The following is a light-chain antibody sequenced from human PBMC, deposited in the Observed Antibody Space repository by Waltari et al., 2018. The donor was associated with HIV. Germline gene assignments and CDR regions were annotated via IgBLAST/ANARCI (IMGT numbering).Light chain of an antibody. Sequence: EIVLTQSPGTLSLSPGETVTISCRASQIVSSAYLAWYQQKPGQSPRLLIYGASTRATAVPDRFSGSGFGTDFTLTISRLEPEDFAVYYCHQYADSPETFGQGARVEIK. V-gene: IGKV3-20*01. J-gene: IGKJ1*01. CDR1: QIVSSAY. CDR2: GAS. CDR3: HQYADSPET.